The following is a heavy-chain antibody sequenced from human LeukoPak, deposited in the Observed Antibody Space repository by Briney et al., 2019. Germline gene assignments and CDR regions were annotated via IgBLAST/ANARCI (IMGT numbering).Heavy chain of an antibody. V-gene: IGHV3-21*01. J-gene: IGHJ6*02. CDR2: ISSSSSYI. Sequence: GGSLRLSCAASGFTFSSYSMNWVRQAPGKGLEWVSSISSSSSYIYYADPVKGRFTISRDNAKNSLYLQMNSLRAEDTAVYYCARAGDYYYYGMDVWGQGTTVTVSS. CDR3: ARAGDYYYYGMDV. CDR1: GFTFSSYS. D-gene: IGHD1-1*01.